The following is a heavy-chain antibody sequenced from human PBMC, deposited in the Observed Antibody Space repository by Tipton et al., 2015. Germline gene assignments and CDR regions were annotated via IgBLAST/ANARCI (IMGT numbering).Heavy chain of an antibody. CDR1: GFSFSTYA. CDR3: AKVGVQSSSRFWDYFDH. D-gene: IGHD3-16*02. CDR2: ISANGGNI. V-gene: IGHV3-64D*08. J-gene: IGHJ4*02. Sequence: SLRLSCAASGFSFSTYAMHWVRQVPGKGLECVSVISANGGNIYYTDSVRDRFTISRDNSENTLYLQMSSLRTGDTAVYYCAKVGVQSSSRFWDYFDHWGQGTPVTVSS.